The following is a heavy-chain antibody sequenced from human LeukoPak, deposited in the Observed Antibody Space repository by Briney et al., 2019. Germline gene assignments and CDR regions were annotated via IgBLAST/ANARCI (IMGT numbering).Heavy chain of an antibody. CDR1: GYTFTDYY. Sequence: ASVKVSCMTSGYTFTDYYMRWVRQAPGQGLEWMGWINPKSGDTRYAQKFQGRVTMTRDTSITTAYMDLSSLRSDDTAVYYCAREWDYYAFWGQGTQVTVSS. D-gene: IGHD1-26*01. J-gene: IGHJ4*02. CDR3: AREWDYYAF. CDR2: INPKSGDT. V-gene: IGHV1-2*02.